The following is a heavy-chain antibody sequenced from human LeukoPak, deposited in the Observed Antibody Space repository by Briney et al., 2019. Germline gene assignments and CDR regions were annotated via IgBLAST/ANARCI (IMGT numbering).Heavy chain of an antibody. CDR2: INDSGSS. D-gene: IGHD3-9*01. J-gene: IGHJ5*02. CDR3: ARGAPVLRYFDWLSSLP. Sequence: SETLSLTCAVYGGSFSAYYWSWIRQPPGKGLEWIGEINDSGSSKYIPSLKSRVTISVDRSKNQFSLKLSSVTAADTAVYYCARGAPVLRYFDWLSSLPWGQGTLVTVSS. CDR1: GGSFSAYY. V-gene: IGHV4-34*01.